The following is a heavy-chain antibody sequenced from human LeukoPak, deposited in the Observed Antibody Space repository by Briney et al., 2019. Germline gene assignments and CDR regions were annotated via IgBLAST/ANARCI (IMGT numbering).Heavy chain of an antibody. CDR3: ARGTGRIAAAGRAFDI. J-gene: IGHJ3*02. D-gene: IGHD6-13*01. CDR2: ISSSSSTI. Sequence: GGSLRLSCAASGFTFSSYSMNWVRQAPGKGLEWVSYISSSSSTIYYADSVKGRFTISRDNAKNSLYLQMNSLRAEDTAVYYCARGTGRIAAAGRAFDIWGQGTMVTVSS. V-gene: IGHV3-48*04. CDR1: GFTFSSYS.